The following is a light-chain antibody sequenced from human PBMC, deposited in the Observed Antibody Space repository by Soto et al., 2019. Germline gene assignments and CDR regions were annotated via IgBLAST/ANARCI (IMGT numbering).Light chain of an antibody. CDR2: DND. Sequence: QSVLTQPPPVSAAPGQKVTISCSGSSSNIGKSFVSWYQQIPATVPKLLIYDNDRRPSGIPDRFSGSKSGTSATLVITGLQTGDEADHYCGTWDRSLSVYVLGFGTKVTVL. CDR1: SSNIGKSF. J-gene: IGLJ1*01. CDR3: GTWDRSLSVYV. V-gene: IGLV1-51*01.